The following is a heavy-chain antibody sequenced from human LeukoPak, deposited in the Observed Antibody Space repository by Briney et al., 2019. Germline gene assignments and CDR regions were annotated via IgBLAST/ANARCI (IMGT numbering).Heavy chain of an antibody. J-gene: IGHJ3*02. CDR1: GFTFSNAW. V-gene: IGHV3-15*05. CDR2: IKSKTDGGTT. CDR3: ARDRRGDDAFDI. Sequence: GGSLRLSCAASGFTFSNAWMSWVRQAPGKGLEWVGRIKSKTDGGTTDYAAPVKGRFTISRDNAKNTLYLQMNSLRAEDTAVYYCARDRRGDDAFDIWGQGTMATVSS. D-gene: IGHD7-27*01.